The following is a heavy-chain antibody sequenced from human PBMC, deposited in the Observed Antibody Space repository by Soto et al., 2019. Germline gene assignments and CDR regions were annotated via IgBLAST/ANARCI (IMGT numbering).Heavy chain of an antibody. CDR3: ARSYYDFWSGYYTNYYYGMDV. Sequence: QPGGSRRRSCAASGFTFSSYGMHWVRQAPGKGLEWVAVISYDGSNKYYADSVNGRFTISRDNSKNTLYLQMNSLRAEDTAVYYCARSYYDFWSGYYTNYYYGMDVWGQGTTVTVYS. CDR1: GFTFSSYG. CDR2: ISYDGSNK. D-gene: IGHD3-3*01. J-gene: IGHJ6*02. V-gene: IGHV3-30-3*01.